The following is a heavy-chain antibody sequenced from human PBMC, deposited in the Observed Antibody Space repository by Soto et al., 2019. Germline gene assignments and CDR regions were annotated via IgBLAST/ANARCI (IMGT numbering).Heavy chain of an antibody. CDR2: IYHSGST. V-gene: IGHV4-4*02. Sequence: PSETLSLTCAVSGGSISSSNWWSWVRQPPGKGLEWIGEIYHSGSTNYNPSLKSRVTISVEKSKNQFSLKLSSVTAADTAVYYCASSSTDGYYFDYWGQGTLVTVYS. CDR3: ASSSTDGYYFDY. J-gene: IGHJ4*02. CDR1: GGSISSSNW. D-gene: IGHD2-8*01.